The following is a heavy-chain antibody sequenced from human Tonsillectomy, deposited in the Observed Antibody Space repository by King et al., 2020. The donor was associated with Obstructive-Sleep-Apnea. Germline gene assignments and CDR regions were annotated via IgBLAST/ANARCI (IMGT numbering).Heavy chain of an antibody. D-gene: IGHD6-13*01. CDR1: GFTFSSYS. CDR2: ISSSSSNI. Sequence: VQLVESGGGLVQPGGSLRLSCAASGFTFSSYSMNWVRQAPGKGLEWVSYISSSSSNIYYADSVKGRFTISRDNAKNSQYLQMNSLRAEETAVYYGASRGIAAALAYYYYGMDFWGQGTTVTVSS. CDR3: ASRGIAAALAYYYYGMDF. V-gene: IGHV3-48*04. J-gene: IGHJ6*02.